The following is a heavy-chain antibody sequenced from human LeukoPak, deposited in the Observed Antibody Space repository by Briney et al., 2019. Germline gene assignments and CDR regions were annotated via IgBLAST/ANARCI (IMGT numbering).Heavy chain of an antibody. CDR1: GFTFSSYA. V-gene: IGHV3-30-3*01. CDR3: VESSSDSSWPY. D-gene: IGHD6-13*01. Sequence: PGGSLRLSCAASGFTFSSYAMHWVRQAPGKGLEWVAVISYDGSNNYYADSVKGRFTISRDNSKNTLYLQMNSLRAEDTAVYYCVESSSDSSWPYWGQGTLVTVSS. J-gene: IGHJ4*02. CDR2: ISYDGSNN.